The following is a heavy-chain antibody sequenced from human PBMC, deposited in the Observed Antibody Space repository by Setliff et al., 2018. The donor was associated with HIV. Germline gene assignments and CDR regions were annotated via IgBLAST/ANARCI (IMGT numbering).Heavy chain of an antibody. D-gene: IGHD3-22*01. CDR1: GGTFSKFA. V-gene: IGHV1-69*13. J-gene: IGHJ1*01. CDR3: ATIRAYYYDSSGQEYFQH. CDR2: IIPFLGTA. Sequence: SVKVSCKTSGGTFSKFAITWVRQAPGQGLEWMGGIIPFLGTASYAQQFQGRVTISADESTNTAYMELSSLTPDDTAMYYCATIRAYYYDSSGQEYFQHWGHGSLVTVSS.